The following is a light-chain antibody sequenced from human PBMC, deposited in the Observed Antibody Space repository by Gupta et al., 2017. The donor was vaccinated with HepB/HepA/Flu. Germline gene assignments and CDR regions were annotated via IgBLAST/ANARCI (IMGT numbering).Light chain of an antibody. J-gene: IGKJ4*01. CDR3: QQSYSTPLT. Sequence: DIQRTQSPSSLSAFVGDRVSITCRGRQNIDTCLKWYQQVGGRAPKLLIYNSSSLNSGVPSRFSGRGSGTDFTLSITSLQPEDFAAYSCQQSYSTPLTFGGGTTVDI. CDR2: NSS. CDR1: QNIDTC. V-gene: IGKV1-39*01.